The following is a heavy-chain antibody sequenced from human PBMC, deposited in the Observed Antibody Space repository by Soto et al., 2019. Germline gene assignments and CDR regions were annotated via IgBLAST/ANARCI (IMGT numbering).Heavy chain of an antibody. CDR3: ARDPGQYAGMRYYYYGMDV. Sequence: SETLSLTCTVSGGSITNYYWSWIRQPPGKGLEWIGYIYYSGSTNYNPSLKSRVTISVDTSKNQFSLKLSSVTAADTAVYYCARDPGQYAGMRYYYYGMDVWGQGTTVTVSS. J-gene: IGHJ6*02. V-gene: IGHV4-59*01. D-gene: IGHD4-4*01. CDR1: GGSITNYY. CDR2: IYYSGST.